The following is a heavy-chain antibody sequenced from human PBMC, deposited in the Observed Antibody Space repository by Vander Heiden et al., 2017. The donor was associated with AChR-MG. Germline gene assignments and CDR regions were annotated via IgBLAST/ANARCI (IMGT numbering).Heavy chain of an antibody. Sequence: QLQLQESGPGLVKPSETLSPTCPVPGGPISSSSYCWAGIRQPPGKGLDWIGSIYYSGSTYCNPSLKSRVTISVDTSKNQFSLKLSSVTAADTAVYYCARHGYSGSSDYWGQGTLVTVSS. CDR1: GGPISSSSYC. CDR2: IYYSGST. D-gene: IGHD1-26*01. J-gene: IGHJ4*02. V-gene: IGHV4-39*01. CDR3: ARHGYSGSSDY.